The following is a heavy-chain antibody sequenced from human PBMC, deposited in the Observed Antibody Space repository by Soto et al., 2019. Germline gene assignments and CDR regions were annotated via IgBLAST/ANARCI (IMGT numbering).Heavy chain of an antibody. CDR1: GFTFSMFW. D-gene: IGHD1-1*01. V-gene: IGHV3-74*01. CDR3: TRGPRSTSTGTGAF. CDR2: INDDGIST. J-gene: IGHJ4*02. Sequence: GGSLRLSCAASGFTFSMFWMHWVRQVPGKGPEWVSRINDDGISTNYEDSVKGRFTISRDNAKNILYLQMNALRVEDTAVYYCTRGPRSTSTGTGAFWGQGTLVTVSS.